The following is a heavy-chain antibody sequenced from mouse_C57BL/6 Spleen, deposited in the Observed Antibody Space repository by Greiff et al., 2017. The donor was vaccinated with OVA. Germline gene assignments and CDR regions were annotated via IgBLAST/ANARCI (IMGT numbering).Heavy chain of an antibody. CDR1: GFTFSSYA. Sequence: EVQLVESGGGLVKPGGSLKLSCAASGFTFSSYAMSWVRQTPEKRLEWVATISGGGSYTYYTDNVKGRFTISRDNAKNNLYLQMSQLKSEDTAVYYCARDEDQRWDGFDDWGQGTTLTVSS. CDR3: ARDEDQRWDGFDD. CDR2: ISGGGSYT. J-gene: IGHJ2*01. D-gene: IGHD4-1*01. V-gene: IGHV5-4*01.